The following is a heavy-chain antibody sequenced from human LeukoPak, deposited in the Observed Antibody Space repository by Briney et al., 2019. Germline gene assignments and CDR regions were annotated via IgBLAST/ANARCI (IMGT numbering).Heavy chain of an antibody. Sequence: GGSLRLSCAASGFTFSRYSMNWVRQAPGKGLEWVSSISSSSSHIYYADSVKGRFTISRDNAKNTLYLQMNSLRVEDTAVYYCARFSSGWSPSGFDYWGQGTLVTVSS. CDR1: GFTFSRYS. CDR3: ARFSSGWSPSGFDY. D-gene: IGHD6-19*01. V-gene: IGHV3-21*01. J-gene: IGHJ4*02. CDR2: ISSSSSHI.